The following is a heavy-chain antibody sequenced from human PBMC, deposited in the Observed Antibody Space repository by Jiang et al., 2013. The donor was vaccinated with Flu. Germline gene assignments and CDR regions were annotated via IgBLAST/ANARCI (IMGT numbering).Heavy chain of an antibody. D-gene: IGHD6-13*01. CDR3: AGQLDYFDY. CDR2: IYYSGST. J-gene: IGHJ4*02. V-gene: IGHV4-61*01. Sequence: GSGLVKPSETLSLTCTVSGGSVSSGSYYWSWIRQPPGKGLEWIGYIYYSGSTNYNPSLKSRVTISVDTSKNQFSLKLSSVTAADTAVYYCAGQLDYFDYWGQGTLVTVSS. CDR1: GGSVSSGSYY.